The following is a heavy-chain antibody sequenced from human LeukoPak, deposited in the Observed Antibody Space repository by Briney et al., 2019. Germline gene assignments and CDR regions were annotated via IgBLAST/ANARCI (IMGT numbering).Heavy chain of an antibody. CDR2: ISSSSSTT. V-gene: IGHV3-23*01. Sequence: GGSLRLSCAASGFTFSSCGMSWVRQTPGKGLEWVSGISSSSSTTYYVDSVKGRFTISRDNSKNTLYLQMNSLRADDTAVYYCAKRGLMGLDYWGQGTLVTVSS. D-gene: IGHD3-10*01. CDR1: GFTFSSCG. CDR3: AKRGLMGLDY. J-gene: IGHJ4*02.